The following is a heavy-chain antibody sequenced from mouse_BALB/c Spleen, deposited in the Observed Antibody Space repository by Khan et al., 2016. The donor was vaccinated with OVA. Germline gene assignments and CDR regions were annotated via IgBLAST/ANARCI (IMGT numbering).Heavy chain of an antibody. J-gene: IGHJ3*01. CDR1: GYTFSNYY. V-gene: IGHV1S81*02. D-gene: IGHD2-10*02. CDR3: TRSGYANPFAY. CDR2: INPSNGGA. Sequence: QVRLQQSGAELVKPGASVKLSCKTSGYTFSNYYIYWVKQRPGQGLEWIGGINPSNGGANFNEKFKTKATLTVDKSSSTVYMQLTSLTSEDSAVYYCTRSGYANPFAYWGQGTLVTVSA.